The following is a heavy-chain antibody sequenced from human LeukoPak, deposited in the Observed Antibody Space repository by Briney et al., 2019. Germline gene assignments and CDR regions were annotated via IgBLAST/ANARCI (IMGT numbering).Heavy chain of an antibody. J-gene: IGHJ4*02. CDR1: GFTVSSRY. V-gene: IGHV3-53*01. Sequence: PGGSLRLSCVVSGFTVSSRYMSWVRQAPGKGLEWVSVYYREGHTYYADSVAGRFTITRDDSENSLYLHMNSLRVEDTAVYYCARGATRFVSDSLGYRHFDFWGPGTLVIVSS. CDR2: YYREGHT. CDR3: ARGATRFVSDSLGYRHFDF. D-gene: IGHD3-22*01.